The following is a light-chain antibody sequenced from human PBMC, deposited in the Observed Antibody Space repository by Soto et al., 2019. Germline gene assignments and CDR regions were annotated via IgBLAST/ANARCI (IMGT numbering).Light chain of an antibody. CDR2: AAY. CDR1: QSVSSSY. Sequence: EIVLTQSPGTLSLSPGESATLSCRASQSVSSSYLAWYQQKPGQAPRLLISAAYTRATGIPGRFSGSGSGTDFTLTIRNLEPEDFAVYYCQHYGGPFTFGHRTKVDIK. V-gene: IGKV3-20*01. CDR3: QHYGGPFT. J-gene: IGKJ3*01.